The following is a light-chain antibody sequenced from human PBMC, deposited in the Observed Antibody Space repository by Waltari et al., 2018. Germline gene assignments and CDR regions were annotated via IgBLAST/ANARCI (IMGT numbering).Light chain of an antibody. J-gene: IGLJ3*02. Sequence: SAAPGQKVTISCSGSSPNIGNNYVSWYQQLPGTAPKLLIYDNNKRPSGIPDRFSGSKSGTSATLGITGLQTGDEADYYCGTWDSSLSAGVFGGGTKLTVL. CDR3: GTWDSSLSAGV. CDR1: SPNIGNNY. CDR2: DNN. V-gene: IGLV1-51*01.